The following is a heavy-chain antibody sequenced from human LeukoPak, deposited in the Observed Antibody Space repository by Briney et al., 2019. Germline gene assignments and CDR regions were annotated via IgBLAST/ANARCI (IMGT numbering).Heavy chain of an antibody. CDR2: ISGSGGST. CDR1: GFTFSSYA. CDR3: AKGGYYDVTWFDY. D-gene: IGHD3-3*01. V-gene: IGHV3-23*01. J-gene: IGHJ4*02. Sequence: GGSLRLSCAASGFTFSSYAMSWVRQAPGKGLEWVSAISGSGGSTYYADSVKGRFTISRDNSKNALYLQMNSLRAEDTAVYYCAKGGYYDVTWFDYWGQGTLVTVSS.